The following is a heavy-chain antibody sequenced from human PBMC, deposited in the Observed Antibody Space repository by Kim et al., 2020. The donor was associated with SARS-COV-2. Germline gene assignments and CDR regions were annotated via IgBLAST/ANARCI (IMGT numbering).Heavy chain of an antibody. CDR3: AKGVMVRGVISWYFDL. J-gene: IGHJ2*01. CDR1: GFTFSSYA. CDR2: ISGSGGST. Sequence: GGSLRLSCAASGFTFSSYAMSWVRQAPGKGLEWVSAISGSGGSTYYADSVKGRFTISRDNSKNTLYLQMNSLRAEDTAVYYCAKGVMVRGVISWYFDLWGRGTLVTVSS. V-gene: IGHV3-23*01. D-gene: IGHD3-10*01.